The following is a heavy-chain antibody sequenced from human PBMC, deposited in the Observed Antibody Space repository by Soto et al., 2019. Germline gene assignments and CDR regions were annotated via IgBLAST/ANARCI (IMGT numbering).Heavy chain of an antibody. Sequence: EVQLVESGGGVVQPGGSLRLSCAASGFAFSAYYMTWVRQAPGKGLEWVANIKKDGSEKYYAGSVNGRFIISRADAKNLLFLQMNSLRVEDTAVYYCAREKRANGYFDYWGQGTPVTVSA. CDR3: AREKRANGYFDY. D-gene: IGHD6-25*01. V-gene: IGHV3-7*01. CDR2: IKKDGSEK. CDR1: GFAFSAYY. J-gene: IGHJ4*02.